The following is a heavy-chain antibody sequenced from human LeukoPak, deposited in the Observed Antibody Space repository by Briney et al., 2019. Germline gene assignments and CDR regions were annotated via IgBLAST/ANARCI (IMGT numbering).Heavy chain of an antibody. CDR2: IHLGGNT. J-gene: IGHJ3*02. V-gene: IGHV4-39*01. CDR3: ATFYYDTRSFDM. D-gene: IGHD3-22*01. CDR1: GGSISTSSYY. Sequence: PSETLSLTCTVSGGSISTSSYYWGWIRQPPGKGLEWIGSIHLGGNTYYSPSLKSRVTISIDTSKKQSSLKLSSVTAADTAVYYCATFYYDTRSFDMWGQGTMGTVSS.